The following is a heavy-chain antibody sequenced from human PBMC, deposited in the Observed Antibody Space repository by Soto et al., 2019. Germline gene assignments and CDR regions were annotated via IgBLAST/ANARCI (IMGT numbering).Heavy chain of an antibody. CDR2: ISYDGSNK. D-gene: IGHD3-16*01. CDR3: AKFEGGGGMDV. V-gene: IGHV3-30*18. J-gene: IGHJ6*02. CDR1: GFTFSSYG. Sequence: QVQLVESGGGVVQPGRSLRLSCAASGFTFSSYGMHWVRQAPGKGLEWVAVISYDGSNKYYADSVKGRFTISRDNSKNTLYQQMNSLRAEDTAVYYCAKFEGGGGMDVWGQGTTVTVSS.